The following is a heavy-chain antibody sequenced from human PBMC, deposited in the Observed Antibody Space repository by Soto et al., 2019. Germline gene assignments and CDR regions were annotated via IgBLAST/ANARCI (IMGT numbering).Heavy chain of an antibody. D-gene: IGHD6-13*01. V-gene: IGHV1-2*04. CDR3: ATHAAASEIFNA. CDR1: GYTFTGYY. J-gene: IGHJ5*01. CDR2: INPNSGGT. Sequence: ASVKVCCKASGYTFTGYYMHWVRQAPGQGLEWMGWINPNSGGTNYAQKFQGWVTMTRDTSISTAYMELSRLRSDDTAVYYYATHAAASEIFNAWGQGIMVTVSS.